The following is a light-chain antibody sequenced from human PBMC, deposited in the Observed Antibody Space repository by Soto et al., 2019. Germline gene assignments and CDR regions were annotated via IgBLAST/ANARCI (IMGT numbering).Light chain of an antibody. V-gene: IGKV1-13*02. CDR3: QQYGSSPRT. Sequence: AIQLTQSPSSLSASVGDRVTITCRASQGISGALAWYQQKPGRAPTLLIYDASSLESGVPSRFSGSESGTDFTLTISRLEPEDFAVYYCQQYGSSPRTFGQGTKVDIK. J-gene: IGKJ1*01. CDR2: DAS. CDR1: QGISGA.